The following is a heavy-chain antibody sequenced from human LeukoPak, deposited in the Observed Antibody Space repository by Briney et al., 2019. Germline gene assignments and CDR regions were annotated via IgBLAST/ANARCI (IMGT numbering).Heavy chain of an antibody. V-gene: IGHV3-15*01. D-gene: IGHD1/OR15-1a*01. Sequence: GRSLRLSWEASGFTFSDAWMSWVRQAPGKGLEWAGRIKSKADGGVAHYAATVKGRFAISIDESKNTLFLEMNSLKTEDTAVYYCTTQQELEHLFDDWGQGTLVTVSS. CDR3: TTQQELEHLFDD. CDR2: IKSKADGGVA. J-gene: IGHJ4*02. CDR1: GFTFSDAW.